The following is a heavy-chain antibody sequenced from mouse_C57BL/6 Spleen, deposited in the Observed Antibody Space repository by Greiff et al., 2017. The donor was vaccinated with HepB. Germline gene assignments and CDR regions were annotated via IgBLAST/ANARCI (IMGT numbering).Heavy chain of an antibody. V-gene: IGHV1-64*01. CDR2: IHPNSGST. CDR1: GYTFTSYW. Sequence: QVQLQQPGAELVKPGASVKLSCKASGYTFTSYWMHWVKQRPGQGLEWIGMIHPNSGSTNYNEKFKSKATLTVDKSSSTAYMQLSSLTSEDSAVYYCARYDYGYAMDYWGQGTSGTVSS. D-gene: IGHD2-4*01. J-gene: IGHJ4*01. CDR3: ARYDYGYAMDY.